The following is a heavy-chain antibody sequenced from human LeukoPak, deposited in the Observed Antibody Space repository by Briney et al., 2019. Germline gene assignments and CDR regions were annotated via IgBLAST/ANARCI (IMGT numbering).Heavy chain of an antibody. CDR2: ISAYNGNT. D-gene: IGHD3-22*01. Sequence: ASVKVSCKASGYTFTSYGISRVRQAPGQGLEWMGWISAYNGNTNYAQKLQGRVTMTTDTSTSTAYMELRSLRSDDTAVYYCAGVADYYDSSGYYWIWGQGTLVTVSS. CDR1: GYTFTSYG. CDR3: AGVADYYDSSGYYWI. J-gene: IGHJ4*02. V-gene: IGHV1-18*01.